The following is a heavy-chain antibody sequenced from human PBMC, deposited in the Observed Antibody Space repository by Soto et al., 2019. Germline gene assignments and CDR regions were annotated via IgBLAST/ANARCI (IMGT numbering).Heavy chain of an antibody. D-gene: IGHD4-17*01. Sequence: ASVKVSCKASGYTFTGYYMHWVRQAPGQGLEWMGWINPNSGGTNYAQKFQGWVTMTRDTSISTAYMELSRLSSDDTVVYYCARALHPPRTVTKDIDYYGMDVWGQGTTVTVSS. CDR3: ARALHPPRTVTKDIDYYGMDV. V-gene: IGHV1-2*04. CDR1: GYTFTGYY. J-gene: IGHJ6*02. CDR2: INPNSGGT.